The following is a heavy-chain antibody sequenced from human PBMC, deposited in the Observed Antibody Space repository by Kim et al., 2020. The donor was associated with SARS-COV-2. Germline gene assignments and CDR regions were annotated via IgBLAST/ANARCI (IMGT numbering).Heavy chain of an antibody. D-gene: IGHD6-13*01. CDR2: IWYDGSNK. J-gene: IGHJ6*02. Sequence: GGSLRLSCAASGFTFSSYGMHWVRQAPGKGLEWVAVIWYDGSNKYYADSVKGRFTISRDNSKNTLYLQMNSLRAEDTAVYYCARDSPGQLVPYYYYGMDVWGQGTTVTVSS. CDR3: ARDSPGQLVPYYYYGMDV. V-gene: IGHV3-33*01. CDR1: GFTFSSYG.